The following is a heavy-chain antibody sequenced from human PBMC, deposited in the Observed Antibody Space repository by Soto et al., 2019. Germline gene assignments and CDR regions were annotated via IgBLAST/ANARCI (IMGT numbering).Heavy chain of an antibody. Sequence: QVQLQQWGAGLLKPSETLSLTCAVYVGSFSGYYWSWIRQPPGKVLEWIGEINHSGSTNYNPSLKSRVTISGYTSKTQFSLKLSSVTAADTAVYYCSRVGFNWNDDYYGMDVWGQGTTVTVSS. V-gene: IGHV4-34*01. CDR3: SRVGFNWNDDYYGMDV. CDR1: VGSFSGYY. CDR2: INHSGST. J-gene: IGHJ6*02. D-gene: IGHD1-20*01.